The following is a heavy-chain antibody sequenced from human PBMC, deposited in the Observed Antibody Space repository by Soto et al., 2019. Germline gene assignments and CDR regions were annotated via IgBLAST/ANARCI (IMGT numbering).Heavy chain of an antibody. CDR1: GFTFSGYW. Sequence: PGGSLRLSCAASGFTFSGYWTHWVRQAPGKGLVWVSHISYDGTETTYADSVKGRFTISRDNPKSTLYLQMNSVRAEDTGVYYCARGSEAYYYYYGMDVWGQGTTVTVSS. CDR2: ISYDGTET. J-gene: IGHJ6*02. CDR3: ARGSEAYYYYYGMDV. V-gene: IGHV3-74*03.